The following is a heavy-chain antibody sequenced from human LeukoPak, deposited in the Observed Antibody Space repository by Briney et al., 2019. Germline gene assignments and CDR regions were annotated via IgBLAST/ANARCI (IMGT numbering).Heavy chain of an antibody. CDR3: ARDHAYCGGDCYPYGMDV. V-gene: IGHV3-21*01. D-gene: IGHD2-21*01. Sequence: PGGSLRLSCAASGFTFSSYSMNWVRQAPGKGLEWVSSISSSSSYIYYADSVKGRFTVSRDNAKSSLYLQMNSLRAENAAVYYCARDHAYCGGDCYPYGMDVWGQGTTVTVSS. CDR2: ISSSSSYI. J-gene: IGHJ6*02. CDR1: GFTFSSYS.